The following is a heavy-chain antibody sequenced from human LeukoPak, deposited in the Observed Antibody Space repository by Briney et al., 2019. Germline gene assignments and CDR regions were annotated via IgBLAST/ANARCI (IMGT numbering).Heavy chain of an antibody. D-gene: IGHD5-18*01. CDR1: GYTFTSYG. CDR3: AMSGYSYGFFSSLDY. V-gene: IGHV1-18*01. CDR2: ISAYNGNT. J-gene: IGHJ4*02. Sequence: ASVTVSCKASGYTFTSYGISWVRQAPGQGLEWMGWISAYNGNTNYARKLQGRVTMTTDTSTSTAYMELRSLRSDDTAVYYCAMSGYSYGFFSSLDYWGQGTLVTVSS.